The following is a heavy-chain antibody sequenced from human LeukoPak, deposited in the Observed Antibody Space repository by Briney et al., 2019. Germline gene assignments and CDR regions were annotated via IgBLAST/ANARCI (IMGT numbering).Heavy chain of an antibody. V-gene: IGHV4-4*09. CDR2: IYTSGST. D-gene: IGHD3-22*01. CDR1: GGSISSYY. Sequence: SETLSLTCTVSGGSISSYYWSWIRQPPGKGLEWIGYIYTSGSTNYNPSLKSRVTISVDTSKNQFSLKLSSVTAAGTAVYYCARHRPYYYDSSGKSSGAFDIWGQGTMVTVSS. CDR3: ARHRPYYYDSSGKSSGAFDI. J-gene: IGHJ3*02.